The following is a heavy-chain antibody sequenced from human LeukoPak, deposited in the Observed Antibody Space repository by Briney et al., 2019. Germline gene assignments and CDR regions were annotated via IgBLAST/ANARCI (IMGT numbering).Heavy chain of an antibody. J-gene: IGHJ4*02. CDR1: GFTFSSYA. V-gene: IGHV3-30-3*01. CDR2: ISYDGSNK. Sequence: GGSLRLSCAASGFTFSSYAMHWVRQAPGKGLEWVAVISYDGSNKYYADSVKGRFTISRDNSKNTLYLQMNSLRAEDTAVYYCARVDPPGRDSSGYYHDYWGQGTLVTVSS. D-gene: IGHD3-22*01. CDR3: ARVDPPGRDSSGYYHDY.